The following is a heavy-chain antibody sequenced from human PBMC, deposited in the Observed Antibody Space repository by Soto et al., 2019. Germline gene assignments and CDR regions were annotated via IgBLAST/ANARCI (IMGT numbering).Heavy chain of an antibody. CDR1: GDTFTDYY. V-gene: IGHV1-46*01. CDR2: VNPSGGHT. CDR3: ARVRHVVVVTAALDY. D-gene: IGHD2-21*02. J-gene: IGHJ4*02. Sequence: QVQLVQSGAEVKKPGASVKVSCKASGDTFTDYYIHWVRQAPGQGLEWMGTVNPSGGHTTYAQHFPGRMTMTRDTSNSTLYMELSSLTSEDTDVYYCARVRHVVVVTAALDYWGQGTLVTVSS.